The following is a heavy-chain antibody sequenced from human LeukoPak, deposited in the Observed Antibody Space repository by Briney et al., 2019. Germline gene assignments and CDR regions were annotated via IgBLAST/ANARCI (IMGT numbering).Heavy chain of an antibody. J-gene: IGHJ4*02. V-gene: IGHV1-69*05. CDR2: IIPIFGTA. CDR3: ARQGWYYHILTGYYREFDY. D-gene: IGHD3-9*01. CDR1: GGTFSSYA. Sequence: SVKVSCKASGGTFSSYAISWVRQAPGQGLEWMGGIIPIFGTANYAQKFQGRVTMTTDTSTSTAYMELRSLRSDDTAVYYCARQGWYYHILTGYYREFDYLGQGTLVTVSS.